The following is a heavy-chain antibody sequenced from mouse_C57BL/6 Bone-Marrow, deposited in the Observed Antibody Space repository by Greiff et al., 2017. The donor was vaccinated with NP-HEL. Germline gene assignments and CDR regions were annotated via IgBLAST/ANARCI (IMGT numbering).Heavy chain of an antibody. J-gene: IGHJ1*03. CDR3: ARGTTVVARYFDV. D-gene: IGHD1-1*01. CDR1: GFSLSTSGMG. Sequence: VKLMESGPGILQSSQTLSLTCSFSGFSLSTSGMGVSWIRQPSGKGLEWLAHIYWDDDKRYNPSLKSRLTISKDTSRNQVFLKITSVDTADTATYYCARGTTVVARYFDVWGTGTTVTVSS. V-gene: IGHV8-12*01. CDR2: IYWDDDK.